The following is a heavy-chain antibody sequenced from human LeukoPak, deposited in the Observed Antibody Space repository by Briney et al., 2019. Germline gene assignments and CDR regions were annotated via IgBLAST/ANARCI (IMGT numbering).Heavy chain of an antibody. Sequence: ASVTVSCQASGYTFTGYYMHWVRQAPGQGLEWMGWINPNSGSTNYAQKFQGRVTMTRDTSISTAYMDLSRLRSDDTAVYYCAKGGHQLLFDYWGQGTLVTVSS. CDR1: GYTFTGYY. CDR3: AKGGHQLLFDY. J-gene: IGHJ4*02. V-gene: IGHV1-2*02. D-gene: IGHD1-26*01. CDR2: INPNSGST.